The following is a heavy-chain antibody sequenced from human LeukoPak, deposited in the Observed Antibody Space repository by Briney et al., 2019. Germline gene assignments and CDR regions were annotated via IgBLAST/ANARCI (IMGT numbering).Heavy chain of an antibody. J-gene: IGHJ3*02. V-gene: IGHV3-30-3*01. CDR3: ARVEYQLLGAFDI. Sequence: GRSLRLSCAASGFTFSSYAMHWVRQAPGKGLEWVAVISYDGSNKYYADSVKGRFTISRDNSKNTLYLQMNSLRAEDTAVYYCARVEYQLLGAFDIWGQGTMVTVSS. CDR1: GFTFSSYA. D-gene: IGHD2-2*01. CDR2: ISYDGSNK.